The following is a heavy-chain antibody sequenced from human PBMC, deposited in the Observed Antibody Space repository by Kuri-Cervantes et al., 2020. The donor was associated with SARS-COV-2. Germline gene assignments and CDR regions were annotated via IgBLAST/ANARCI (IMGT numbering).Heavy chain of an antibody. Sequence: GESLKISCAASGFTVSSNYMSWVRQAPGKGLEWVSVIYSGDNTEYADSVKGRFTISRDNSKNTMYLQMNSLRAEDTAVYYCAGTKRGKTYFDYWGQGTLVTVSS. V-gene: IGHV3-66*02. J-gene: IGHJ4*02. CDR1: GFTVSSNY. CDR2: IYSGDNT. D-gene: IGHD3-10*01. CDR3: AGTKRGKTYFDY.